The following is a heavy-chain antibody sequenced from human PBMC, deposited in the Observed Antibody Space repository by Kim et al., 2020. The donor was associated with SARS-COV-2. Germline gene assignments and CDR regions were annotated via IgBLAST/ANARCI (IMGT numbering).Heavy chain of an antibody. V-gene: IGHV4-39*01. CDR3: ATRMYYYDSSGYSIFDY. CDR2: IYYSGST. CDR1: GGSISSSSYY. D-gene: IGHD3-22*01. J-gene: IGHJ4*02. Sequence: SETLSLTCTVSGGSISSSSYYWGWIRQPPGKGLEWIGSIYYSGSTYYNPSLKSRVTISVDTSKNQFSLKLSSVTAADTAVYYCATRMYYYDSSGYSIFDYWGQGTLVTVSS.